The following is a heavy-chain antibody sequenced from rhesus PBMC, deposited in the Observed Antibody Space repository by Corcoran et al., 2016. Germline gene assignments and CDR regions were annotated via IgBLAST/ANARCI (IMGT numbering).Heavy chain of an antibody. CDR2: IYGSSTST. Sequence: QVQLQESGPGVVKPSETLSLTCAVSGGSISDSYRWSWIRQPPGKGLEWIGYIYGSSTSTNYNPSLKSRVTSSKDTSKNQFSLKLSSVTAADTAVYYCARWLSNWGQGVLVTVSS. V-gene: IGHV4S10*01. CDR3: ARWLSN. D-gene: IGHD2-33*01. CDR1: GGSISDSYR. J-gene: IGHJ4*01.